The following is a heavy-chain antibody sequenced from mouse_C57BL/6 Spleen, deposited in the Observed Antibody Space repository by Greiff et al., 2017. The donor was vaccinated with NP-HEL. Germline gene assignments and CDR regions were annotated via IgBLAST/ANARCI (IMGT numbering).Heavy chain of an antibody. J-gene: IGHJ4*01. CDR2: INPGSGGT. V-gene: IGHV1-54*01. Sequence: QVQLKESGAELVRPGTSVKVSCKASGYAFTNYLIEWVKQRPGQGLEWIGVINPGSGGTNYNEKFKGKATLTADKSSSTAYMQLSSLTSEDSAVYFCASSYSNEMDYWGQGTSVTVSS. CDR1: GYAFTNYL. D-gene: IGHD2-5*01. CDR3: ASSYSNEMDY.